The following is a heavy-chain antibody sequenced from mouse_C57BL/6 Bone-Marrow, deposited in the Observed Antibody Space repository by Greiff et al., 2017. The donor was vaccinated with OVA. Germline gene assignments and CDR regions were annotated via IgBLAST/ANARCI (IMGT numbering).Heavy chain of an antibody. Sequence: QVQLKESGAELVKPGASVKISCKASGYAFSSYWMNWVKQRPGKGLEWIGQIYPGDGDTNYNGKFKGKATLTADKSSSTAYMQLSSLTSEDSAVYFCARLLSGAMDYWGQGTSVTVSS. CDR3: ARLLSGAMDY. D-gene: IGHD3-1*01. J-gene: IGHJ4*01. V-gene: IGHV1-80*01. CDR1: GYAFSSYW. CDR2: IYPGDGDT.